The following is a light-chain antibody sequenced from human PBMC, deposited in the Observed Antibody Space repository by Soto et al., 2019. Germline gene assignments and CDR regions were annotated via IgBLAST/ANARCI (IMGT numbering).Light chain of an antibody. J-gene: IGLJ2*01. Sequence: QSVLTQPPSMSGTPGQRVAISCSGSSSNIGTYTVSWYQQLPGTAPKFLIYSNDQRPSGVPDRFSGSKSGTSASLAISGLQSEDEATYYCATWDDSLSGIVVFGLGTKLIVL. CDR2: SND. CDR1: SSNIGTYT. V-gene: IGLV1-44*01. CDR3: ATWDDSLSGIVV.